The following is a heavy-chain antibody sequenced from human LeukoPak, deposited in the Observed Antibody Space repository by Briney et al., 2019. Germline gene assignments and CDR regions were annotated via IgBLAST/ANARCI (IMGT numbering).Heavy chain of an antibody. V-gene: IGHV4-30-4*08. CDR3: ARAPGGGGNGDYYYYYYMDV. D-gene: IGHD4-23*01. J-gene: IGHJ6*03. CDR2: INHSGST. CDR1: GGSISSGDYY. Sequence: PSQTLSLTCTVSGGSISSGDYYWSWIRQPPGKGLEWIGEINHSGSTNYNPSLKSRVTISVDTSKNQFSLKLSSVTAADTAVYYCARAPGGGGNGDYYYYYYMDVWGKGTTVTVSS.